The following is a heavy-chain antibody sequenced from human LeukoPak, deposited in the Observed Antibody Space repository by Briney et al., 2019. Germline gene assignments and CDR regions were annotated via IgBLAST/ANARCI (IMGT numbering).Heavy chain of an antibody. D-gene: IGHD6-19*01. V-gene: IGHV4-61*02. CDR1: GGSISDGGYF. CDR2: IYMSGST. J-gene: IGHJ4*02. Sequence: SQTLSLTCTVSGGSISDGGYFWNWIRQPAGKGLEWIGRIYMSGSTEYNSSLKSRVIISVDTSKNQFSLKLNSVTAADTAVHYCARGQGYTSAWYGDWGQGTLVAVSS. CDR3: ARGQGYTSAWYGD.